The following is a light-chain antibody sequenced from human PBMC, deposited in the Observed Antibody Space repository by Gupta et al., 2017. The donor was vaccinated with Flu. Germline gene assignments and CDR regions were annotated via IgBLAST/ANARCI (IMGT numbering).Light chain of an antibody. CDR1: SSNIGAGYD. J-gene: IGLJ1*01. Sequence: QPVLTQPPSVSGAPGQTVTIACTGSSSNIGAGYDVQWYQQLPGTAPRLLIYANTDRPSGIPARFSGSKSDISASLDITGLQAGDKADYYCTSYDSSLSVGVFATGTKVTVL. CDR3: TSYDSSLSVGV. CDR2: ANT. V-gene: IGLV1-40*01.